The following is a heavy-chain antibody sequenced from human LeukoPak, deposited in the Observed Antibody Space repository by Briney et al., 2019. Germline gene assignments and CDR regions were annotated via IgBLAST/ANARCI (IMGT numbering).Heavy chain of an antibody. D-gene: IGHD2-15*01. Sequence: SETLSLTCAVYGGSFSGYYWSWIRQPPGKGLEWIGYIYYSGSTNYNPSLKSRVTISVDTSKNQFSLKLSSVTAADTAVYYCARALPAPCSGGSCYGWGFDYWGQGTLVTVSS. CDR2: IYYSGST. CDR3: ARALPAPCSGGSCYGWGFDY. CDR1: GGSFSGYY. V-gene: IGHV4-59*01. J-gene: IGHJ4*02.